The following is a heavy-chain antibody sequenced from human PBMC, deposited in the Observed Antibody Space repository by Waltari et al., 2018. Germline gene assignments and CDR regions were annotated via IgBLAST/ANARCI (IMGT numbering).Heavy chain of an antibody. V-gene: IGHV3-30*18. Sequence: QVQLVESGGGVVQPGRSLRLSGAASGFIFSSLCMHWVRQAPGKGLEWVTIISFDGTNKYYADSVKGRFTISRDNSKNMLFLQINSLRPEDTAVYYCAKGERAFDVWGQGTMVTVSS. J-gene: IGHJ3*01. CDR3: AKGERAFDV. CDR2: ISFDGTNK. CDR1: GFIFSSLC.